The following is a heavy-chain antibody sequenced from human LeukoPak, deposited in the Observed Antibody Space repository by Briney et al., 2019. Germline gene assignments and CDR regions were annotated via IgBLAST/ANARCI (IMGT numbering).Heavy chain of an antibody. V-gene: IGHV4-4*07. D-gene: IGHD3-10*01. CDR2: IYTSGST. CDR3: ARAVGSGSFQTYYYYMDV. Sequence: SETLSLTCTVSGGSISSYYWSWIRQPAGKGLEWIGRIYTSGSTNYNPSLKSRVTMSVDTSKNQFSQKLSSVTAADTAVYYCARAVGSGSFQTYYYYMDVWGKGTTVTISS. J-gene: IGHJ6*03. CDR1: GGSISSYY.